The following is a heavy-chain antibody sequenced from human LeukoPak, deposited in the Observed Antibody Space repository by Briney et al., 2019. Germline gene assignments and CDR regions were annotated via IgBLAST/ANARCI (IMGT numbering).Heavy chain of an antibody. V-gene: IGHV4-61*02. CDR1: GDSINSGDYY. D-gene: IGHD5-12*01. CDR2: IYTSGST. J-gene: IGHJ4*02. CDR3: VRRSGYDQVDY. Sequence: PSETLSLTCTVSGDSINSGDYYCSWIRQPAGKGLEWIGRIYTSGSTYYNPSLKSRVTISVDTSKNQFSLKLSSVTAADTAVYYCVRRSGYDQVDYWGQGTLVTVSS.